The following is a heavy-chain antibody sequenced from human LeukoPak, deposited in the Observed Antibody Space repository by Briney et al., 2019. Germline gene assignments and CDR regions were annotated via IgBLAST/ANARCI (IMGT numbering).Heavy chain of an antibody. V-gene: IGHV4-59*08. CDR2: IYYSGST. J-gene: IGHJ4*02. CDR1: GGSISSYY. D-gene: IGHD6-19*01. Sequence: SETLSLTCTVYGGSISSYYWSWIRQPPGKGLEWIGYIYYSGSTNYNPSLKSRVTISVDTSKNQFSLKLSSVTAAGTAVYYCGRSSGWKYYFDYWGQGTLVTVSS. CDR3: GRSSGWKYYFDY.